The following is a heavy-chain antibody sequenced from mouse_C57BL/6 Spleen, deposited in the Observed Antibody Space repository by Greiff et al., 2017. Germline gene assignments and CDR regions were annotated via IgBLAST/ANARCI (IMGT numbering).Heavy chain of an antibody. Sequence: VQLVESGPELVKPGASVKISCTASGYAFSSSWMNWVKQRPGKGLEWIGRIYPGDGDTNYTGTFKGKATLTADKSSSTAYMQLSSLTSEDSAVYFCARGRDYDAMDYWGQGTSVTVSS. J-gene: IGHJ4*01. CDR1: GYAFSSSW. V-gene: IGHV1-82*01. CDR2: IYPGDGDT. CDR3: ARGRDYDAMDY.